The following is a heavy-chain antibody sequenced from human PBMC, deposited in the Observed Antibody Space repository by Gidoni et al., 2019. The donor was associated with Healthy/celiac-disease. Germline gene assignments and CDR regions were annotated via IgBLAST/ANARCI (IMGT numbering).Heavy chain of an antibody. CDR3: ARGGGDDAFDI. D-gene: IGHD3-10*01. CDR2: ISNDGRNK. Sequence: QVQLVESGGGVVQPGRALRLSCPAPVFTFSSYAMPWVRQAPGKGLVWVEVISNDGRNKDYADSVKGRFTISRDNSKNTLYLKMNSLRAEDTAVYYCARGGGDDAFDIWGQGTMVTASS. V-gene: IGHV3-30*04. CDR1: VFTFSSYA. J-gene: IGHJ3*02.